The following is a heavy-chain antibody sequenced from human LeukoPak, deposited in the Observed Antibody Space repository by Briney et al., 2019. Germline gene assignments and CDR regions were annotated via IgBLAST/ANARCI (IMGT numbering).Heavy chain of an antibody. CDR1: GFTFSSYA. J-gene: IGHJ4*02. V-gene: IGHV3-23*01. Sequence: PGGSLRLSCAASGFTFSSYAMNWVRQAPGKGLEWVSVISGSGGTTYYTDSVKGRFTISRDNSKNTLYLQMNSLRAEDTAVYYCARGPPYSSSWYYFDYWGQGTLVTVSS. CDR2: ISGSGGTT. D-gene: IGHD2-2*01. CDR3: ARGPPYSSSWYYFDY.